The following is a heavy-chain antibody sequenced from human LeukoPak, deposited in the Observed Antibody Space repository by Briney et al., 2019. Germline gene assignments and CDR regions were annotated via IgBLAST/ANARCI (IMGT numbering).Heavy chain of an antibody. J-gene: IGHJ4*02. D-gene: IGHD4-23*01. CDR2: IKQDGSEK. Sequence: GGSLRLSCEVSGFIFSTYWMSWVRQAPGKGLQWVANIKQDGSEKYYVDSVRGRFTISRDNTKKSLYLQMNSLRAEDTAVYYCARGPPHDYGGNRDYWGQGTLVTVSS. V-gene: IGHV3-7*01. CDR1: GFIFSTYW. CDR3: ARGPPHDYGGNRDY.